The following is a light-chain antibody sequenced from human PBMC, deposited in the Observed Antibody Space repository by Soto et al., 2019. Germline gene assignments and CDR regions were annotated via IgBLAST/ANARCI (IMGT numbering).Light chain of an antibody. CDR3: QQYCSTPRT. CDR1: QSVLYSSNNKNY. CDR2: WAS. Sequence: DIVMTQSPDSLAVSLGERATINCKSSQSVLYSSNNKNYLAWYQQKPGQPPKLLIYWASTRESGVPDRFSGRGAGTDFHLPISRLQAEDLAGYYCQQYCSTPRTFGQGTKVEIK. J-gene: IGKJ1*01. V-gene: IGKV4-1*01.